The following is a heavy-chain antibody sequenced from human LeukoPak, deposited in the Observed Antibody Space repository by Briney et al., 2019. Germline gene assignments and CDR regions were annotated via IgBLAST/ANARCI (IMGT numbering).Heavy chain of an antibody. D-gene: IGHD4-11*01. V-gene: IGHV1-69*05. J-gene: IGHJ6*03. Sequence: SVKVSCKASGGTFSSYAISWVRQAPGQGLEWMGGIIPIFGTANYAQKFQGRVTITTDESTSTAYMELSSLRSEDTAVYYCARVVTTIYGIPYYYYMDVWGKGTTVTVSS. CDR1: GGTFSSYA. CDR2: IIPIFGTA. CDR3: ARVVTTIYGIPYYYYMDV.